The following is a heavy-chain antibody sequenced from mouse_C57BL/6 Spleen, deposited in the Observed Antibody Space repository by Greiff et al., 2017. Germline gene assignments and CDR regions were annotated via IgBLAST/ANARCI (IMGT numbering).Heavy chain of an antibody. Sequence: QVQLQQSGAELAKPGASVKLSCKASGYTFTSYWMHWVKQRPGQGLEWIGYINPSSGYTKYNQKFKDKATLTVDKSSSTAYMQLSSLTSEDSAVYYCARGGGAGALDYWGQGTTLTVSS. J-gene: IGHJ2*01. V-gene: IGHV1-7*01. CDR3: ARGGGAGALDY. CDR1: GYTFTSYW. CDR2: INPSSGYT. D-gene: IGHD3-3*01.